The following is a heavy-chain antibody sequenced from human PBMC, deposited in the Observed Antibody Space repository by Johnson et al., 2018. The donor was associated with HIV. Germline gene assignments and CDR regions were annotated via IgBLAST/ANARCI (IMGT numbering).Heavy chain of an antibody. D-gene: IGHD1-26*01. CDR2: ISGSGGST. CDR1: GFTFSSYA. CDR3: ARGDRSTYYRRGAFDI. V-gene: IGHV3-23*04. Sequence: VQLVESGGGLVQPGGSLRLSCAASGFTFSSYAMSWVRQAPGKGLEWVSAISGSGGSTYYADSVKGRFTISRDNSKNTLYLQMNSLRAEDTAVYYCARGDRSTYYRRGAFDIWGQGTMVTVSS. J-gene: IGHJ3*02.